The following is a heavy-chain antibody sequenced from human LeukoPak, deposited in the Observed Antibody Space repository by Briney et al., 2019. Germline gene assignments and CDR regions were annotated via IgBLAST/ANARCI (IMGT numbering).Heavy chain of an antibody. D-gene: IGHD5-18*01. CDR2: IIPIFGTA. J-gene: IGHJ4*02. CDR3: ARAAIDTAMGHSFDY. V-gene: IGHV1-69*05. Sequence: ASVKVSCKASGGTFSSYAISWVRQAPGQGLEWMGGIIPIFGTANYAQKFQGRVTITTDESTSTAYMELSSLRSEDTAVYYCARAAIDTAMGHSFDYWGQGTLVTVSS. CDR1: GGTFSSYA.